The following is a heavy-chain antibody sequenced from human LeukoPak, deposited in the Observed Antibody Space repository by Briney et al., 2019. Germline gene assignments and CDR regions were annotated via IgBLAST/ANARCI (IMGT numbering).Heavy chain of an antibody. CDR1: GFRFSDYR. CDR2: VNKDGIDT. V-gene: IGHV3-74*03. J-gene: IGHJ4*02. Sequence: PGGSLRLSCAASGFRFSDYRMHWVRQDPGKGLGWVSCVNKDGIDTTYADSVKGRFTISRDNAKNTVYLQMHSLTVEGTAVYYCARDVGYRVDDCGPGTLVT. CDR3: ARDVGYRVDD. D-gene: IGHD1-1*01.